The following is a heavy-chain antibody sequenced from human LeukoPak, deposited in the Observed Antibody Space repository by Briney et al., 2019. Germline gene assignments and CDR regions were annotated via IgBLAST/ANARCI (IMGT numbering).Heavy chain of an antibody. V-gene: IGHV4-39*07. CDR3: ARGRIPYYMDV. CDR2: IHSSGNT. Sequence: RPSETLSLTCTVSGGSTSSGNYFWGWVRQPPGKGLEWIGSIHSSGNTYYSPSLRSRVTISVDTSKNQFSLKLSSVTAADTAVYYCARGRIPYYMDVWGKGTTVTVSS. J-gene: IGHJ6*03. D-gene: IGHD2-21*01. CDR1: GGSTSSGNYF.